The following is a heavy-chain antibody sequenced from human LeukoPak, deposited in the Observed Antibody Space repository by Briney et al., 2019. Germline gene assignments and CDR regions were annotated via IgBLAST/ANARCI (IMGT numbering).Heavy chain of an antibody. Sequence: GGSLRLSCAASGFTFSNYLLNWVRQPPGKGLEWLSYINNSSSAIFYADSVKGRFTISRDNAKSSLYLQMNSLRAGDTAVYYCARGLGPGSYIIDYWGQGTLVTVSS. CDR1: GFTFSNYL. CDR2: INNSSSAI. D-gene: IGHD3-10*01. J-gene: IGHJ4*02. CDR3: ARGLGPGSYIIDY. V-gene: IGHV3-48*01.